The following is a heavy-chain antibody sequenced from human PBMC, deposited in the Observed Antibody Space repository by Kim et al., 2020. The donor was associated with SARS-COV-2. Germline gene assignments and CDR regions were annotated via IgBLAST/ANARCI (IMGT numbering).Heavy chain of an antibody. CDR2: INPNSGGT. D-gene: IGHD6-19*01. J-gene: IGHJ4*02. Sequence: ASVKVSCKASGYTFTGYYMHWVRQAPGQGLEWMGRINPNSGGTNYAQKFQGRVTMTRDTSISTAYMELSMLRSDDTAVYYCARDLRAGQWLPTFDYWGQGTLVTVSS. V-gene: IGHV1-2*06. CDR1: GYTFTGYY. CDR3: ARDLRAGQWLPTFDY.